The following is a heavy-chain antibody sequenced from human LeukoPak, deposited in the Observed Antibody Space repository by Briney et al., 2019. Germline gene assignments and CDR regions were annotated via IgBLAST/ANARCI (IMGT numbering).Heavy chain of an antibody. V-gene: IGHV3-23*01. CDR3: AKWDRDYYDSSGFFDY. Sequence: GGSLRLSCAASGFTFSSYAMNWVRQAPGKGLEWVSAISGSGGSTYYADSVKGRFTISRDNSKNTLYLQMNSLRAEDTAVYYCAKWDRDYYDSSGFFDYWGQGTLVTVSS. D-gene: IGHD3-22*01. J-gene: IGHJ4*02. CDR2: ISGSGGST. CDR1: GFTFSSYA.